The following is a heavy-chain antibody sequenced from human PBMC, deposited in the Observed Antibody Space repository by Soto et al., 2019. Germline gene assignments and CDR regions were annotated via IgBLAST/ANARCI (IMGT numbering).Heavy chain of an antibody. J-gene: IGHJ4*02. CDR3: AREVPYGYSRFDY. CDR1: GYTFTNNV. V-gene: IGHV1-3*01. CDR2: VNAGNDNT. D-gene: IGHD5-18*01. Sequence: QVHLVQSGAEVKKPGASVKVSCRTSGYTFTNNVIHWVRQAPGQRLEWIGWVNAGNDNTKWSREFQGRLTLTKDTSATTAYVELSSLTPEDTAIYFCAREVPYGYSRFDYWGQGTLVTVSS.